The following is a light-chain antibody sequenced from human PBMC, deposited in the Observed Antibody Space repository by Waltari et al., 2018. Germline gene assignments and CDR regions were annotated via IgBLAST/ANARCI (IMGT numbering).Light chain of an antibody. CDR3: QHYYNFPWT. CDR1: QGISTY. J-gene: IGKJ1*01. CDR2: GAS. V-gene: IGKV1D-8*03. Sequence: VIWMTQSPSLLSASPGDRVTIPCRMRQGISTYLAWYQQKPGRAPDLLIYGASILHSGVPSRFSGSGSGTDFTLTISSLQSEDVATYYCQHYYNFPWTFGQGTKVEIK.